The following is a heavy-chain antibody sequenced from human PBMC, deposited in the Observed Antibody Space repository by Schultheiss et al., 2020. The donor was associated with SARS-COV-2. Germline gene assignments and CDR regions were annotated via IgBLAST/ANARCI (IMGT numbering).Heavy chain of an antibody. CDR2: ISGSGGST. CDR1: GFSFDDYA. J-gene: IGHJ6*02. Sequence: GGSLRLSCAGSGFSFDDYAMHWVRQAPGKGLEWVSAISGSGGSTYYADSVKGRFTISRDNAKNSLYLQMNSLRAEDTALYYCAKDSSGWYAYYYYGMDVWGQGTTVTVSS. D-gene: IGHD6-19*01. CDR3: AKDSSGWYAYYYYGMDV. V-gene: IGHV3-23*01.